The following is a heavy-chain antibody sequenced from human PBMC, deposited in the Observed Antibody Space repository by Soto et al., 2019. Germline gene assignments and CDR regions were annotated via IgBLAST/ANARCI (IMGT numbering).Heavy chain of an antibody. V-gene: IGHV3-23*01. CDR3: ASRLLIAAAVLPDAFDI. J-gene: IGHJ3*02. Sequence: GGSLRLSCAASGFTFSSYAMSRVRQAPGKGLEWVSVISGSGGSTYYADSVKGRFTISRDNSKNTLYLQMNSLRAEDTAVYYCASRLLIAAAVLPDAFDIWGQGTMVTVSS. CDR2: ISGSGGST. CDR1: GFTFSSYA. D-gene: IGHD6-13*01.